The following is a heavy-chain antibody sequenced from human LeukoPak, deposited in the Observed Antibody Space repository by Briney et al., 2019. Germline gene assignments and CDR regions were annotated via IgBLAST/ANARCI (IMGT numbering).Heavy chain of an antibody. D-gene: IGHD3-22*01. CDR2: IRSKAYGGTT. V-gene: IGHV3-49*03. CDR1: GFTFGDYA. Sequence: GGSLRLSCTASGFTFGDYAMSWFRQAPGKGLEWVGFIRSKAYGGTTEYAASVKGRFTISRDDSKSIAYLQMNSLKTEDTAVYYCTSHPQGDSSGYYPTPLYWGQGTLVTVSS. J-gene: IGHJ4*02. CDR3: TSHPQGDSSGYYPTPLY.